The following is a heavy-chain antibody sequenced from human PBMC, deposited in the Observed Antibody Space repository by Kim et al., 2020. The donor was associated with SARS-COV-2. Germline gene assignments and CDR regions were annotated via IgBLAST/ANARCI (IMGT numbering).Heavy chain of an antibody. J-gene: IGHJ6*02. D-gene: IGHD2-2*01. CDR3: ARDCSSTSCYWGGYYYYGMDV. V-gene: IGHV1-69*13. CDR2: IIPIFGTA. Sequence: SVKVSCKASGGTFSSYAISWVRQAPGQGLEWMGGIIPIFGTANYAQKFQGRVTITADESTSTAYMELSSLRSEDTAVYYCARDCSSTSCYWGGYYYYGMDVWGQGTTVTVS. CDR1: GGTFSSYA.